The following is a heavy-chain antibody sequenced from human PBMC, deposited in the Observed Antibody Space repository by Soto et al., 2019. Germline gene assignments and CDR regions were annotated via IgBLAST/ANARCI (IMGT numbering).Heavy chain of an antibody. D-gene: IGHD2-2*01. Sequence: SETLSLTCAVYGGSFSGYYWSWIRQPPGKGLEWIGEINHSGSTNYNPSLKSRVTISVDTSKNQFSLKLSSVTAADTAVYYCARGLSLERLGYCSSTSCYAGGHAFDIWGQGTMVTVSS. J-gene: IGHJ3*02. CDR1: GGSFSGYY. CDR2: INHSGST. V-gene: IGHV4-34*01. CDR3: ARGLSLERLGYCSSTSCYAGGHAFDI.